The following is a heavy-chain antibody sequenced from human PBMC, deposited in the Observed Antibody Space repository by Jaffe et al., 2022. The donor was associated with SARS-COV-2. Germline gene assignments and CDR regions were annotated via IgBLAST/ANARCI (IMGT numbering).Heavy chain of an antibody. V-gene: IGHV3-9*01. CDR3: AKAGIGYCSSTSCYDGAFDI. Sequence: EVQLVESGGGLVQPGRSLRLSCAASGFTFDDYAMHWVRQAPGKGLEWVSGISWNSGSIGYADSVKGRFTISRDNAKNSLYLQMNSLRAEDTALYYCAKAGIGYCSSTSCYDGAFDIWGQGTMVTVSS. D-gene: IGHD2-2*01. CDR1: GFTFDDYA. CDR2: ISWNSGSI. J-gene: IGHJ3*02.